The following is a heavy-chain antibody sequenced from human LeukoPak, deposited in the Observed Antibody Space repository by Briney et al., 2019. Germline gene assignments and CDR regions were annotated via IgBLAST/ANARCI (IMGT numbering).Heavy chain of an antibody. J-gene: IGHJ4*02. Sequence: HPGGSLRLSCAASGLTFSNFAMSWVRQAPGKGLEWVSAVSGGGRTTFYADSVKGRFIISRDDSKNTLFLQMNSLRAEDTAVYYCAKGGIALVRGSFDYWGQGTLVTVSS. V-gene: IGHV3-23*01. D-gene: IGHD3-10*01. CDR2: VSGGGRTT. CDR3: AKGGIALVRGSFDY. CDR1: GLTFSNFA.